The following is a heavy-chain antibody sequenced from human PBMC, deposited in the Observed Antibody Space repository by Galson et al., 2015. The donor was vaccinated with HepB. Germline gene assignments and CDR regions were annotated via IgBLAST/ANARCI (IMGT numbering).Heavy chain of an antibody. J-gene: IGHJ4*02. Sequence: SVKVSCKASGGTFSSYTISWVRQAPGQGLEWVGAIIPIFGTANYAQKFLGRVTITADESTSTAYMEPSSLRSEDTAVYYCARAPMTTVTTDGYYFDYWGQGTLVTVSS. CDR1: GGTFSSYT. V-gene: IGHV1-69*13. CDR2: IIPIFGTA. D-gene: IGHD4-11*01. CDR3: ARAPMTTVTTDGYYFDY.